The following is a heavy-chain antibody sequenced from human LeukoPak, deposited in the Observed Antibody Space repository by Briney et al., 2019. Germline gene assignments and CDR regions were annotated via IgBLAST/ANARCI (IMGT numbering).Heavy chain of an antibody. J-gene: IGHJ4*02. Sequence: GGSLRLSCAASGFTFSSYAISWVRQAPGKGLEWVSAIGGSGGSTYYADSVKGRFAISRDNSKNTLYLQMTGLGAEDTAVYYCERRVVVGTHFDYWGQGTLVTVSS. CDR3: ERRVVVGTHFDY. V-gene: IGHV3-23*01. D-gene: IGHD2-15*01. CDR2: IGGSGGST. CDR1: GFTFSSYA.